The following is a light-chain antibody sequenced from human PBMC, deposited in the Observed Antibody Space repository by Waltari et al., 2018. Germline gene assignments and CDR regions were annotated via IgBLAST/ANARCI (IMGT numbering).Light chain of an antibody. Sequence: QSVLTQPPSVSGAPGQRVTISCTGSGSNIGAGYDVHWYQQLPRAAPKLLIYGITSRPLGVPDRFFGSTSGTSASLVITGLQAEDEADYYCQSYDTSLRVVFGGGTKLTVL. J-gene: IGLJ2*01. CDR3: QSYDTSLRVV. CDR2: GIT. CDR1: GSNIGAGYD. V-gene: IGLV1-40*01.